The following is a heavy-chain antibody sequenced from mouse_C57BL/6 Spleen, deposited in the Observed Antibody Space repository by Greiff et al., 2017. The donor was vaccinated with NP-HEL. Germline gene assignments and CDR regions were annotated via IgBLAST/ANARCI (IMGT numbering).Heavy chain of an antibody. Sequence: QVQLQQPGAELVKPGASVKLSCKASGYTFTSYWMHWVKQRPGQGLEWIGMIHPNSGSTNYNEKFKSKATLTVDKSSSTAYMQLSSLTSEDSAVYYCARERYYGSGYAMDYWGQGTSVTVSS. CDR2: IHPNSGST. D-gene: IGHD1-1*01. CDR3: ARERYYGSGYAMDY. CDR1: GYTFTSYW. J-gene: IGHJ4*01. V-gene: IGHV1-64*01.